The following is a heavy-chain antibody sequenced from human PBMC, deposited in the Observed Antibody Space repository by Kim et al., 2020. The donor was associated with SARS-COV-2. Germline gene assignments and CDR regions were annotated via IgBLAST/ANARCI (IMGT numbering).Heavy chain of an antibody. D-gene: IGHD6-13*01. Sequence: SGKGRFTISRDKSKKARYLQMNSLRAEDTAVYYCARTSLYSSSWYYFDYWGQGTLVTVSS. CDR3: ARTSLYSSSWYYFDY. J-gene: IGHJ4*02. V-gene: IGHV3-30*01.